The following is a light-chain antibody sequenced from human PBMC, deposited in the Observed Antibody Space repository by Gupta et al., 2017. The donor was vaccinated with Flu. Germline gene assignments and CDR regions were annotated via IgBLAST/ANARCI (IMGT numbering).Light chain of an antibody. Sequence: SYELTQPPSVSVSPGQTARITCSGDALPKKYAYWYQQKSGQAPVLIIYEDRKRPSGIPERFSGFSSGTMATLTISGAQVEDEADYYCYSTDTSGNHRVFGGGTNLTVL. CDR3: YSTDTSGNHRV. J-gene: IGLJ3*02. CDR1: ALPKKY. V-gene: IGLV3-10*01. CDR2: EDR.